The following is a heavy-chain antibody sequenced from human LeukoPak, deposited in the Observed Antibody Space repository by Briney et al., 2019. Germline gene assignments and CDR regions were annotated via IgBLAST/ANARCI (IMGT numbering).Heavy chain of an antibody. D-gene: IGHD3-3*01. J-gene: IGHJ3*02. V-gene: IGHV4-39*01. CDR1: GGSISSSSYY. Sequence: SEALSLTCTVSGGSISSSSYYWGWIRQPPGKGLEWIGSIYYSGSTYYNPSLKSPVTISVDTSKNQFSLKLSSVTAADTAVYYCARLGVVIDDAFDIWGQGTMVTVSS. CDR3: ARLGVVIDDAFDI. CDR2: IYYSGST.